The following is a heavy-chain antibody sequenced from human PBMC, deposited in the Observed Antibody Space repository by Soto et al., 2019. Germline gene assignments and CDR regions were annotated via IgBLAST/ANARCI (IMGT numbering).Heavy chain of an antibody. CDR3: ATEKVTMVRGVIITRLYYFDY. CDR2: MNPNSGNT. CDR1: GYTFTSYD. J-gene: IGHJ4*02. D-gene: IGHD3-10*01. Sequence: ASVKVSCKAAGYTFTSYDINWVRQATGQDFEWMGWMNPNSGNTAYAQKFQGRVTMTEDTSTDTAYMELSSLRSEDTAVYYCATEKVTMVRGVIITRLYYFDYWGQGTLVPVSS. V-gene: IGHV1-8*01.